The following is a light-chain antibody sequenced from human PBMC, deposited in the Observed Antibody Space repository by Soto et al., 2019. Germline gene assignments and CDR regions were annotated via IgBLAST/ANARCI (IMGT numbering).Light chain of an antibody. V-gene: IGKV3-11*01. CDR3: QQRSSEGT. CDR1: QSVSSY. J-gene: IGKJ3*01. CDR2: DAS. Sequence: EIVLTQSPATLSLSPGERATLSCRASQSVSSYLAWYQQKPGQAPRLLIYDASNRATGIPARFSGSGSGTDFTLTISSLGPEDFAVYYCQQRSSEGTFGPGTKVDIK.